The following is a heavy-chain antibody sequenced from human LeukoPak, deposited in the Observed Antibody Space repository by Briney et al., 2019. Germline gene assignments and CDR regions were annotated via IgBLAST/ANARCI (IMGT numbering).Heavy chain of an antibody. V-gene: IGHV3-48*04. CDR2: ISSSSSTI. Sequence: GGSLRLSCAASGFTFSSYSMNWVRQAPGKGLEWVSYISSSSSTIYYADSVKGRFTISRDNAKNSLYLQMNSLRAEDTAVYYCARESGGSSSWSWGQGTLVTVSS. D-gene: IGHD6-13*01. J-gene: IGHJ4*02. CDR3: ARESGGSSSWS. CDR1: GFTFSSYS.